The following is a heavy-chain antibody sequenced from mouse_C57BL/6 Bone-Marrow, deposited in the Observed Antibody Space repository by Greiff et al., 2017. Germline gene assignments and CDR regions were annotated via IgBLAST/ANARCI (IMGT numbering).Heavy chain of an antibody. V-gene: IGHV5-6*01. CDR1: GFTFSSYG. CDR2: ISSGGSYT. J-gene: IGHJ2*01. Sequence: VQLKQSGGDLVKPGGSLKLSCAASGFTFSSYGMSWVRPTPDKRLEWVATISSGGSYTYYPDSVKGRFTISRDNAKNTLYLQMSSLKSEDTAMYYCARLLDYWGQGTTLTVSS. CDR3: ARLLDY.